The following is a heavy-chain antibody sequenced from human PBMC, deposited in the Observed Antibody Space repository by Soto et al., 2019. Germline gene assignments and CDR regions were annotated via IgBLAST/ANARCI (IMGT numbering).Heavy chain of an antibody. CDR3: VKGEYYYDSSGYYPLDC. CDR1: GFTFSIYA. CDR2: ISTNGGST. J-gene: IGHJ4*02. V-gene: IGHV3-64D*06. Sequence: PGGSLRLSCSASGFTFSIYAMHWVPQTPGKGLEYVSSISTNGGSTHYADSVKGRFTISRDNSKNTQYLQMSSLRADDTAVYYCVKGEYYYDSSGYYPLDCWGQGT. D-gene: IGHD3-22*01.